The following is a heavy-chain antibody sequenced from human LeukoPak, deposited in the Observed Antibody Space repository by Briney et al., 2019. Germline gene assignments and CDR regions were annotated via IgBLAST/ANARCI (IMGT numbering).Heavy chain of an antibody. CDR3: ARWGYCSGGSCYNWFDP. CDR2: IYTSGST. V-gene: IGHV4-4*07. D-gene: IGHD2-15*01. Sequence: PSETLSLTCTVSGGSISSYYWSWIRQPAGKGLEWIGRIYTSGSTNYNPSLKSRVAMSVDTSKNQFSLKLSSVTAADTAVCYCARWGYCSGGSCYNWFDPWGQGTLVTVSS. CDR1: GGSISSYY. J-gene: IGHJ5*02.